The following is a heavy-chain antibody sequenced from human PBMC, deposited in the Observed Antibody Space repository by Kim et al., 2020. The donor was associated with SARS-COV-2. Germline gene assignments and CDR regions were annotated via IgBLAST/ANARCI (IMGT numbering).Heavy chain of an antibody. CDR3: ARDTYSSSWYKHGTDLKYYFDY. V-gene: IGHV3-7*01. J-gene: IGHJ4*02. CDR2: IKQDGSEK. CDR1: GFTFSSYW. Sequence: GGSLRLSCAASGFTFSSYWMSWVRQAPGKGLEWVANIKQDGSEKYYVDSVKGRFTISRDNAKNSLYLQMNSLRAEDTAVYYCARDTYSSSWYKHGTDLKYYFDYWGQGTLVTVAS. D-gene: IGHD6-13*01.